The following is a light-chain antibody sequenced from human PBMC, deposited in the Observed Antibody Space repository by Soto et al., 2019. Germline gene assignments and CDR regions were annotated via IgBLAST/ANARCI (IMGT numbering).Light chain of an antibody. V-gene: IGKV3-20*01. CDR2: GVS. J-gene: IGKJ2*01. CDR3: QQYDRSPFT. CDR1: QSLRNSY. Sequence: EIVLTQSPGTLSLSPGERATLSCRASQSLRNSYLAWYRQRPGQAPRLLIYGVSARATGIPDRFSGSGSGTDFTLAINRLEPEDFAVYYCQQYDRSPFTCGQGSKLEIK.